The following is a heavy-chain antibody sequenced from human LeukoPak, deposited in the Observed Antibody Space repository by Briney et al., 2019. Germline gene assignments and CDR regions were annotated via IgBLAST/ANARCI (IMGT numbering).Heavy chain of an antibody. D-gene: IGHD4/OR15-4a*01. CDR2: IYYTGST. CDR3: ARQGATSYWFDP. V-gene: IGHV4-39*01. J-gene: IGHJ5*02. Sequence: SETLSLTCTVSGGSISSGTYYWGWIRQPPGKALEWIGTIYYTGSTYYNPSLKSRVTISVDTSKNQFSLKLSSVTAADTAVYYCARQGATSYWFDPWGQGTLVTVSS. CDR1: GGSISSGTYY.